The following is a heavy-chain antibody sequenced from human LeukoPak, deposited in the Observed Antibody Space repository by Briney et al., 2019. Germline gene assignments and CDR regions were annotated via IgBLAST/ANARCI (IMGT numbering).Heavy chain of an antibody. CDR1: GFTFTSSA. CDR3: ARGKGIAAAGWYYFDY. D-gene: IGHD6-13*01. J-gene: IGHJ4*02. Sequence: GASVKVSCKASGFTFTSSAVQWVRQARGQRLEWIGWIVVGSGNTNYAQKFQERVTITRDMSTSTAYMELSSLRSEDTAVYYCARGKGIAAAGWYYFDYWGQGTLVTVSS. V-gene: IGHV1-58*01. CDR2: IVVGSGNT.